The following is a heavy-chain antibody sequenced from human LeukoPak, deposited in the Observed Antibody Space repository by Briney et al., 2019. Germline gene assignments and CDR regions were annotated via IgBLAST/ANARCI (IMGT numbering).Heavy chain of an antibody. D-gene: IGHD3-16*01. CDR1: GFTFSDYA. J-gene: IGHJ4*02. V-gene: IGHV3-30*04. Sequence: GGSLRLSCTAAGFTFSDYAMHWVRQAPGKGLEWVAVISYDGSNKYNADSVKGRFTISRDNSKNTLYLQMNSLRAEDTAVYYCARGGYDYVWGSSVFDYWGQGTLVTVSS. CDR3: ARGGYDYVWGSSVFDY. CDR2: ISYDGSNK.